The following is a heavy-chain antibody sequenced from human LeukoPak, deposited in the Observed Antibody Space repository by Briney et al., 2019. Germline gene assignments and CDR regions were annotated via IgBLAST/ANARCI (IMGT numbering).Heavy chain of an antibody. Sequence: GESLRLSCAASGFTVSNNYMSWVRQAPGKGLEWVALICSGGSTYYADFVKGRFTISRDNSKNTLYLQMSSLRAEDTAVYYCAGFSHKGVWGQGTTVTVSS. CDR3: AGFSHKGV. J-gene: IGHJ6*02. CDR2: ICSGGST. V-gene: IGHV3-66*01. CDR1: GFTVSNNY.